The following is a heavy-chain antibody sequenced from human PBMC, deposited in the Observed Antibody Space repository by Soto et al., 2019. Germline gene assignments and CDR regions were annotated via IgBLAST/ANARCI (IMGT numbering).Heavy chain of an antibody. CDR3: AKDATRTSGWYNFDY. J-gene: IGHJ4*02. CDR2: IDYTGGTT. D-gene: IGHD6-19*01. Sequence: EVQLLESGGGLVQPGGSLRLSCAASGFTFSILAMGWVRQAPGKGLEWVSVIDYTGGTTYYTDSVKGRFIISRDNSKNILYLQMNSLRIEYTAIYYCAKDATRTSGWYNFDYWGRGALVTVSS. CDR1: GFTFSILA. V-gene: IGHV3-23*01.